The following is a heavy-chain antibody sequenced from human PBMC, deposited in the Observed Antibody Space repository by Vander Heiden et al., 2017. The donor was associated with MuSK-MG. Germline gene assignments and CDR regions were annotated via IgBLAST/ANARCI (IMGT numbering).Heavy chain of an antibody. CDR1: GYTFTGHY. J-gene: IGHJ5*02. CDR3: ARTTYYYDSSGWRGWFDP. D-gene: IGHD3-22*01. V-gene: IGHV1-2*02. CDR2: INPNSGGT. Sequence: QVQLVQSGAEVKKPGASVKVSCKASGYTFTGHYMHWVRQAPGQGLEWMGWINPNSGGTNYAQKFQGRVTMTRDTSISTAYMELSRLRSDDTAVYYCARTTYYYDSSGWRGWFDPWGQGTLVTVSS.